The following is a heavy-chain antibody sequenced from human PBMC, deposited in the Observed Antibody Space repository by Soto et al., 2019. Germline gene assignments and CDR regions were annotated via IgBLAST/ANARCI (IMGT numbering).Heavy chain of an antibody. CDR2: ISWNSGSI. Sequence: EVQLVESGGGLVQPGRSLRLSCAASGFTLDDYAIHWVRQTPGKGLESVSGISWNSGSIGYSDSVKGRFTSSRDNAKNSLYLQMTSLRAEDTALYYFAKESEAFHIWGQGTMVTVSS. CDR1: GFTLDDYA. V-gene: IGHV3-9*01. CDR3: AKESEAFHI. J-gene: IGHJ3*02.